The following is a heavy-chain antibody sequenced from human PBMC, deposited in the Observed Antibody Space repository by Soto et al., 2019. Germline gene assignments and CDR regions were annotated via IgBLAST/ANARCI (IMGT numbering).Heavy chain of an antibody. D-gene: IGHD3-10*01. J-gene: IGHJ4*02. CDR1: GDTFNFYS. V-gene: IGHV1-69*02. CDR2: VNPIVSMS. CDR3: ASSYGSGYRAFDY. Sequence: QVQLVQSGAEVKRPGSSVKVSCKASGDTFNFYSFNWVRQAPGLGLEWMGRVNPIVSMSNYAQKFQGRVTMTADKSTSTAYMELSSLRSEDTAIYDCASSYGSGYRAFDYWGQGALVTVSS.